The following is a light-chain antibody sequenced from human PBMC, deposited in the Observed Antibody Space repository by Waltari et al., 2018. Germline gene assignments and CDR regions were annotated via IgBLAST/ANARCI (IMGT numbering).Light chain of an antibody. CDR1: QSISTY. CDR2: AAS. Sequence: DIQMTQSPSSLSASVGDRVTITCRASQSISTYLTWYQQKPGKAPKLLIHAASSLQSGVPPRFSGSGSGTDFTLSISSLQPEDFATYYCQQSYSIPYTFGQGTKLEIK. V-gene: IGKV1-39*01. CDR3: QQSYSIPYT. J-gene: IGKJ2*01.